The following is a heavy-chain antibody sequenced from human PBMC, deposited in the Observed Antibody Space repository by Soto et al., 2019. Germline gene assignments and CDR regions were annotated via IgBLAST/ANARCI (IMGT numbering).Heavy chain of an antibody. CDR1: GGSISSSSYY. V-gene: IGHV4-39*01. CDR3: ARQIGPYYFDY. J-gene: IGHJ4*02. Sequence: SETLSLTCTVSGGSISSSSYYWGWIRQPPGKGLEWIGSIYYSGSTYYNPSLKSRVTISVDTSKNQFSLKLSSVTAADTAVYYCARQIGPYYFDYWGQGTLVTVSS. CDR2: IYYSGST.